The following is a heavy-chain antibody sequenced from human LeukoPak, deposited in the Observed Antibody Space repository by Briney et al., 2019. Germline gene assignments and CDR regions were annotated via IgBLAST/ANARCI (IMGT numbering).Heavy chain of an antibody. CDR3: ARQSIAARPFDY. CDR1: GGSISSGGYY. CDR2: INHSGST. V-gene: IGHV4-39*01. J-gene: IGHJ4*02. D-gene: IGHD6-6*01. Sequence: SQTLSLTCTVSGGSISSGGYYWSWIRQPPGKGLEWIGEINHSGSTNYNPSLKSRVTISVDTSKNQFSLKLSSVTAADTAVYYCARQSIAARPFDYWGQGTLVTVSS.